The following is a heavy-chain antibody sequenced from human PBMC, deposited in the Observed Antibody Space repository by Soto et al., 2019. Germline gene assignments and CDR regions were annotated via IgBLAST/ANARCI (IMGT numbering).Heavy chain of an antibody. Sequence: SCAASGFTFSSYAMSWVRQAPGKGLEWVSTISGSGDSTYYADSVKGRFTISRDNSKNTLSLQMNSLRAEDTAIYYCVRYNWNDKNFDYWGQGTLVTVSS. D-gene: IGHD1-20*01. V-gene: IGHV3-23*01. CDR1: GFTFSSYA. CDR2: ISGSGDST. CDR3: VRYNWNDKNFDY. J-gene: IGHJ4*02.